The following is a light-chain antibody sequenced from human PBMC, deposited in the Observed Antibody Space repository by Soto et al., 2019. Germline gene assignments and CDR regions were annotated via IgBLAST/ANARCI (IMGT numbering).Light chain of an antibody. V-gene: IGKV3-20*01. J-gene: IGKJ2*01. Sequence: IVLTQSPGTLSLSPGERATLSCRASQSVSSSYLAWYQQKPGQAPRLLIYGASSRATGIPDRFSGSGSGTDFTITISRLEPEDVAVYFCQQYGSSPYTFGQGTKLEIK. CDR1: QSVSSSY. CDR2: GAS. CDR3: QQYGSSPYT.